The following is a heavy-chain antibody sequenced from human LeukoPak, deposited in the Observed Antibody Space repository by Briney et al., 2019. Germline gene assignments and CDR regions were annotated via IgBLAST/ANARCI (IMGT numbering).Heavy chain of an antibody. CDR3: ARVTNDYGDYYFDY. CDR2: IYTSGST. J-gene: IGHJ4*02. Sequence: SETLSLTCTASGGSISSYYWSWIRQPAGKGLEWIGRIYTSGSTNYNPSLKSRVTMSVDTSKNQFSLKLSSVTAADTAVYYCARVTNDYGDYYFDYWGQGTLVTVSS. D-gene: IGHD4-17*01. CDR1: GGSISSYY. V-gene: IGHV4-4*07.